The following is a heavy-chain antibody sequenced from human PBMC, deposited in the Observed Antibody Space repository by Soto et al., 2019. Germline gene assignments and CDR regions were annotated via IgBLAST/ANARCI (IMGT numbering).Heavy chain of an antibody. J-gene: IGHJ4*02. V-gene: IGHV3-15*01. CDR1: GVTFSNAW. CDR2: IKSKTDGGTT. Sequence: EVQLVESGGGLGKPGGSLRLSCAASGVTFSNAWRSWGRQSPGTGLEWVGRIKSKTDGGTTDYAAPVKGRFNISRDDSKNKLYLQMNRLKTDATAVYYCTTVLTIVGVVINGCGQGTLVTVSS. CDR3: TTVLTIVGVVING. D-gene: IGHD3-3*01.